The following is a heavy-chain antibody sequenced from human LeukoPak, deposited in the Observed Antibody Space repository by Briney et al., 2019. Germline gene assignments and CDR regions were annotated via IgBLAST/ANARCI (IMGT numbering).Heavy chain of an antibody. CDR1: GFTFSSAW. CDR2: IRSKTDGGTP. CDR3: TTGRGSLYYFDY. V-gene: IGHV3-15*01. J-gene: IGHJ4*02. D-gene: IGHD1-26*01. Sequence: PGGSLRLSCAASGFTFSSAWMNCIRQAPGKGLEWVGRIRSKTDGGTPDYAAPVKGRFSISRDDSKNTLSLEMNSLDTEDTAVYYCTTGRGSLYYFDYWGQGTLVTVSS.